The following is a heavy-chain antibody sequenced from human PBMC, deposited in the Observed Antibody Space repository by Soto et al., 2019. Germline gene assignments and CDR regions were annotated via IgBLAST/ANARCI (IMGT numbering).Heavy chain of an antibody. V-gene: IGHV1-3*01. Sequence: ASVKVSCKASGYTFTSYAMHCVRQAPGQRLEWMGWINAGNGNTKYSQKFQGRVTITRDTSASTAYMELSSLRSEDTAVYYCATKARRRYSSGWSDAFDIWGQGTMVTVSS. CDR2: INAGNGNT. CDR1: GYTFTSYA. D-gene: IGHD6-19*01. CDR3: ATKARRRYSSGWSDAFDI. J-gene: IGHJ3*02.